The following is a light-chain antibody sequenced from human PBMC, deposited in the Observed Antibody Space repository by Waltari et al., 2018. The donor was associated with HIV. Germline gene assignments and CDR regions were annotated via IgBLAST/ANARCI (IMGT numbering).Light chain of an antibody. Sequence: QSVLTQPPSASGPPGPRVTLSCSGSSPNIGSNTVNWYQQLPGTAPRLLIYSNNQRPSGVPDRFSGSKSGTSASLAISGLQSEDEADYYCAAWDDSLSGLVVFGGGTKLTVL. CDR2: SNN. V-gene: IGLV1-44*01. CDR1: SPNIGSNT. J-gene: IGLJ2*01. CDR3: AAWDDSLSGLVV.